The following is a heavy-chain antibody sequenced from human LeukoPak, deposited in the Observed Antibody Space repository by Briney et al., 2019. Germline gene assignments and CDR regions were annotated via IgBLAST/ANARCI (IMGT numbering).Heavy chain of an antibody. CDR1: GYTLTSYY. D-gene: IGHD3-22*01. Sequence: ASVKVSCKASGYTLTSYYLHWVRQAPGQGLEWMGRINPNSGGTTYAQKFQGRVTMTRDTSTGTAYMELSSLSSDDTAVYYCARPYYESSGLYVDAFDIWGQGTMVTVSS. CDR3: ARPYYESSGLYVDAFDI. V-gene: IGHV1-2*06. J-gene: IGHJ3*02. CDR2: INPNSGGT.